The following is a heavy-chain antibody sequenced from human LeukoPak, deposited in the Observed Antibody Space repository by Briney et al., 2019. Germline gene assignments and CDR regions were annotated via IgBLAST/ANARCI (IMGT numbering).Heavy chain of an antibody. D-gene: IGHD3-22*01. J-gene: IGHJ4*02. CDR2: ISSSSSYI. CDR1: GFTFSSYS. CDR3: ASNQEYYYDSSGFVLDY. V-gene: IGHV3-21*01. Sequence: GGSLSLSCAASGFTFSSYSMNWVRRAPGEGLEWVSSISSSSSYIYYADEVKGRFTISRDNAKNSLYLQMNSLRAEDTAVYYCASNQEYYYDSSGFVLDYWGQGTLVTVSS.